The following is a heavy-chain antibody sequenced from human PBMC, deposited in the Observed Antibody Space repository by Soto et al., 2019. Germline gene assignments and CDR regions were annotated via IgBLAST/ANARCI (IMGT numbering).Heavy chain of an antibody. CDR1: GYTFTSYY. Sequence: ASVKVSCKASGYTFTSYYMHWVRQAPGQGLEWMGIINPSGGSTSYAQKFQGRVTMTRDTSTSTVYMELSSLRSEETAVYYCASSTGPGIAVAGTTNPVNYYYYGMDVWGQGTTVTVSS. D-gene: IGHD6-19*01. CDR2: INPSGGST. J-gene: IGHJ6*02. V-gene: IGHV1-46*01. CDR3: ASSTGPGIAVAGTTNPVNYYYYGMDV.